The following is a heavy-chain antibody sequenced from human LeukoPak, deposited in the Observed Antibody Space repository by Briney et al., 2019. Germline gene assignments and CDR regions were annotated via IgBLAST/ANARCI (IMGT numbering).Heavy chain of an antibody. CDR3: AKSNSGSYYSLDN. V-gene: IGHV3-23*01. D-gene: IGHD3-10*01. J-gene: IGHJ4*02. Sequence: GGSLRLSCAASGFIFSGFAMSWVRQGPGKGLEWVSAISGSGGSTYNADSVKGRFTISRDNSKNTLYLHINSLRAEDTAVYYCAKSNSGSYYSLDNWGQGALVTVSS. CDR2: ISGSGGST. CDR1: GFIFSGFA.